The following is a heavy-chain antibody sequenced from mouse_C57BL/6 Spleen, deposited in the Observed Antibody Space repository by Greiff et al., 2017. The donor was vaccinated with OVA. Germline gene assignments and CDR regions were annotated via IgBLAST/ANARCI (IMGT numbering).Heavy chain of an antibody. CDR3: ASYYYGSSS. CDR2: ISNGGGST. D-gene: IGHD1-1*01. CDR1: GFTFSDYY. J-gene: IGHJ3*01. Sequence: EVQRVESGGGLVQPGGSLKLSCAASGFTFSDYYMYWVPQTPEKRLEWVAYISNGGGSTYYPDTVKGRFTISRDNAKNTLYLQMSRLKSEDTAMYYCASYYYGSSSWGQGTMVTVSA. V-gene: IGHV5-12*01.